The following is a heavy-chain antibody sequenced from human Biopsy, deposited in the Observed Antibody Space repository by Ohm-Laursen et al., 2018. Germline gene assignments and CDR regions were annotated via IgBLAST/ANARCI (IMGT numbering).Heavy chain of an antibody. CDR1: GGSVSSNVAY. V-gene: IGHV4-39*01. CDR3: ARHPTGFWLDP. J-gene: IGHJ5*02. CDR2: IFYSGIT. Sequence: PSETLSLTCTVSGGSVSSNVAYWAWIRQPPGKGLESIGSIFYSGITYYNPSLQSRVTMSVDTSKNQFSLNLTSVTAADTAVYYCARHPTGFWLDPWGQGTLVIVSS.